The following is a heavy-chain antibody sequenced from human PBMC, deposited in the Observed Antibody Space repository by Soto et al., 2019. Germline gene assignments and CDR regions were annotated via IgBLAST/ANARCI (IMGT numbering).Heavy chain of an antibody. J-gene: IGHJ4*02. V-gene: IGHV4-39*07. CDR3: ARGAGAYYYDSSGYYYFDY. Sequence: SETLSLTCTVSGGSISSSSYYWGWIRQPPGKGLEWIGSIYYSGSTYYNPSLKSRVTISVDTSKNQFSLKLSSVTAADTAVYYCARGAGAYYYDSSGYYYFDYWGQGTLVTVSS. D-gene: IGHD3-22*01. CDR2: IYYSGST. CDR1: GGSISSSSYY.